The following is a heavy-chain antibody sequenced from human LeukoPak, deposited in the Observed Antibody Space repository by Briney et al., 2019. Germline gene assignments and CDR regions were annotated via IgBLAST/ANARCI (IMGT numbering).Heavy chain of an antibody. J-gene: IGHJ4*02. V-gene: IGHV3-48*02. CDR2: IRSTTSIT. D-gene: IGHD3-22*01. CDR1: GFIFSSYT. CDR3: VNYTDYSDRAFDF. Sequence: GGSLRLSCVASGFIFSSYTMGCVRQAPGKGLECVSYIRSTTSITQYADSVKGRFTISRDNAKNSLYLQMSSLRDDDTAVYYCVNYTDYSDRAFDFWGQGTLVTVSS.